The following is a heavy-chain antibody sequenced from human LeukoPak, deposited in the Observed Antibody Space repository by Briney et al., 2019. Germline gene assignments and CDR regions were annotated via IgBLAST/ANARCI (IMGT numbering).Heavy chain of an antibody. J-gene: IGHJ3*02. Sequence: GGSLRLSCAASGFTFSSYWMHWVRQAPGKGLVWVSRINTDGSSTSYADSVKGRFTISRDNAKNTLYLQTNSLRAEDTAVYYCARDLGVITIFGVVPYAFDIWGQGTMVTVSS. CDR1: GFTFSSYW. V-gene: IGHV3-74*01. CDR3: ARDLGVITIFGVVPYAFDI. D-gene: IGHD3-3*01. CDR2: INTDGSST.